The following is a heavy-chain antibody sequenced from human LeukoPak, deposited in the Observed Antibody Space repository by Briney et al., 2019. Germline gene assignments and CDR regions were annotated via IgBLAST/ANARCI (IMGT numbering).Heavy chain of an antibody. Sequence: ASVKVSCKASGYTFTSYDINWVRQATGQGLEWMGWMNPNSGNTGYAQKFQGRVTMTRNTSISTAYRELSSLRSEHTAVYYCARAGGYCGRISCPYYFDYWGQGTLVAVSS. CDR3: ARAGGYCGRISCPYYFDY. V-gene: IGHV1-8*01. CDR2: MNPNSGNT. J-gene: IGHJ4*02. D-gene: IGHD2-15*01. CDR1: GYTFTSYD.